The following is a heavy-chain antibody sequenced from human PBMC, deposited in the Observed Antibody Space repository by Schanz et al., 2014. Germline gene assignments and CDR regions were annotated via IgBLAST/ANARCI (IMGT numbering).Heavy chain of an antibody. V-gene: IGHV4-39*01. CDR2: MYSSGST. J-gene: IGHJ5*02. CDR1: GGSINSGGYR. CDR3: ARLRGGGVIITT. D-gene: IGHD3-10*01. Sequence: QLQLQESGPGLVKASETLSLTCSVSGGSINSGGYRWGWIRQPPGKGLEWIGTMYSSGSTYYNPSLKSRVTISEDTSRNQFSLRVFSVTAADTALYYCARLRGGGVIITTWGQGTLVTVSS.